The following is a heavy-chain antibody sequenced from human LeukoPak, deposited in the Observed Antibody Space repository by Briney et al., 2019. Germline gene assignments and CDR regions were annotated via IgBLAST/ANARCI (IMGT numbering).Heavy chain of an antibody. V-gene: IGHV3-23*01. CDR3: AKGSYYDSSGSFYFDY. Sequence: GGSLRLSCAASGFTFSSYAMTWVRQTPGKGLEWVSTINNNGDIKYYADSVKGRFTISRDNSKNTLYVQVNSLGTEDTAAYYCAKGSYYDSSGSFYFDYWGQGTLVTVSS. CDR2: INNNGDIK. CDR1: GFTFSSYA. J-gene: IGHJ4*02. D-gene: IGHD3-22*01.